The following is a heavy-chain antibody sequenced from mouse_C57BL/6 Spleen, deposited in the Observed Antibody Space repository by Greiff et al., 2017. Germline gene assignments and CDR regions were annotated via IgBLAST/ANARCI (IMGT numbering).Heavy chain of an antibody. CDR1: GYTFTSYG. J-gene: IGHJ3*01. Sequence: QVQLKESGAELARPGASVKLSCKASGYTFTSYGISWVKQRTGQGLEWIGEIYPRSGNTYYNEKFKGKATLTADKSSSTAYMELRSLTSEYSAVYFLARSEGFAYWGQGTLVTVSA. V-gene: IGHV1-81*01. CDR2: IYPRSGNT. CDR3: ARSEGFAY.